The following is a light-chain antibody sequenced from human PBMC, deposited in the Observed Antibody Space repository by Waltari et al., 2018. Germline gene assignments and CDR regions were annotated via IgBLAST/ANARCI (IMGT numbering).Light chain of an antibody. J-gene: IGLJ3*02. CDR2: STK. V-gene: IGLV8-61*01. CDR1: SGSVSTGHH. CDR3: VLYMGSGIS. Sequence: QTVVTQEPSFSVSPGGTVTLTCGFSSGSVSTGHHPSWYQQTPGQAPRTLIYSTKSRSSGVPDRFSGSILGNKAALSITGAQAEDESDYYCVLYMGSGISFGGGTKLTVL.